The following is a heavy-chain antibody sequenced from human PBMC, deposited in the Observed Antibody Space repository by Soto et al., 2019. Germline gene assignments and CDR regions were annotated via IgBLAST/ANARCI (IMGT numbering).Heavy chain of an antibody. J-gene: IGHJ4*02. CDR2: INHSGST. V-gene: IGHV4-34*01. CDR3: LRDKVTALIDY. Sequence: QVQLQQWGAGLLKPSETLSLTCAVYGGSFSGYYWTWIRQPPGTGLEWIGEINHSGSTNYNPSLKTRLPTSVDTSTEQFSPELPSGTAADTAVYYCLRDKVTALIDYWGQGTLVTVSS. D-gene: IGHD2-21*02. CDR1: GGSFSGYY.